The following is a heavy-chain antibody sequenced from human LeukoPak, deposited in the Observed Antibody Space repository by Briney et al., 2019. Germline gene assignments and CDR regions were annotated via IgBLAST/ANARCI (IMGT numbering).Heavy chain of an antibody. D-gene: IGHD3-3*01. CDR3: ARDGRFLGY. CDR1: GFTVSSNF. V-gene: IGHV3-53*01. Sequence: GGSLRLSCAVSGFTVSSNFMSWVRQTPGKGLEWVSVIYSGGSTFYADSVKGRFTISRDSSKNTLYLQMNSLRAEDTAVYYCARDGRFLGYWGQGTPVTVSS. J-gene: IGHJ4*02. CDR2: IYSGGST.